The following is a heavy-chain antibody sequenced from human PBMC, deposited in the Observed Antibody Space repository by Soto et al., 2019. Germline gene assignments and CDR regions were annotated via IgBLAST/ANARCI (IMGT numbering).Heavy chain of an antibody. D-gene: IGHD3-10*01. CDR1: GGTFSSYA. CDR2: IIPIFGTA. Sequence: QVQLVQSGAEAKKPGSSVKVSCKASGGTFSSYAISWVRQAPGQGLEWMGGIIPIFGTANYAQKFQGRVTITADETTSTGYMELSRLGSEDTGGDYWARDRTMVRGVGNGFDPWGQGTLVTVSS. V-gene: IGHV1-69*01. CDR3: ARDRTMVRGVGNGFDP. J-gene: IGHJ5*02.